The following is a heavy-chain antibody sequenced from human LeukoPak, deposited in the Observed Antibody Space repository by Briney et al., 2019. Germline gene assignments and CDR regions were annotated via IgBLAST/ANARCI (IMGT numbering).Heavy chain of an antibody. Sequence: PSETLSLTCSVSDHSISTDYYWGWIRQPPGQGLERIGSVYHRGSTYYNPSLKSRVTFSLDRSKNQFSLKLSSVTAADTAVYYCARLPKYRGYSYGYYDSYYYYMDVWGKGTTVTISS. CDR1: DHSISTDYY. D-gene: IGHD5-18*01. J-gene: IGHJ6*03. CDR3: ARLPKYRGYSYGYYDSYYYYMDV. V-gene: IGHV4-38-2*02. CDR2: VYHRGST.